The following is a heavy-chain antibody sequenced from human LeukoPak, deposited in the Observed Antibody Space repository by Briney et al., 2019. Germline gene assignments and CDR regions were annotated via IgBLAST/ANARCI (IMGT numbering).Heavy chain of an antibody. D-gene: IGHD5-24*01. CDR3: AREEKGRRLQLNY. V-gene: IGHV3-30-3*01. Sequence: SGGSLRLSCAASGFTFSSYAMHWVRQAPGKGLEWVAVISYDGSNKYYADSVKGRFTISRDNSKNTLYLQMSSLGAEDTAVYYCAREEKGRRLQLNYWGQGTLVTVSS. J-gene: IGHJ4*02. CDR2: ISYDGSNK. CDR1: GFTFSSYA.